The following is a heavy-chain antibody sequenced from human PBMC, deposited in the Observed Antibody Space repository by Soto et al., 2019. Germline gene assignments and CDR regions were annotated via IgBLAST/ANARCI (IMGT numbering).Heavy chain of an antibody. V-gene: IGHV1-3*01. D-gene: IGHD3-9*01. CDR3: AATCHDILTGSAGHQLDY. CDR2: INAGNGNT. Sequence: QVQLVQSGAEVKKPGASVKVSCKASGYTFTSYAMHWVRQAPGQRLEWMGWINAGNGNTKYSQKFQGRVTITRDTSASTAYMELSSLRSEDTAVYYCAATCHDILTGSAGHQLDYCGQGTLVTVSS. J-gene: IGHJ4*02. CDR1: GYTFTSYA.